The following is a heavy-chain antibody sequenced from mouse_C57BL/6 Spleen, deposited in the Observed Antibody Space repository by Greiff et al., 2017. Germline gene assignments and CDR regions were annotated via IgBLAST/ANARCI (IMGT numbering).Heavy chain of an antibody. D-gene: IGHD2-5*01. Sequence: QVQLQQPGAELVRPGSSVKLSCKASGYTFTSYWMDWVKQRPGQGLEWIGNIYPSDSETHYNQKFKDKATLTVDKSSSTAYMQLSSLTSEDSAVYYCARTYYSNYWYFDVWGTGTTVTVSS. CDR2: IYPSDSET. J-gene: IGHJ1*03. V-gene: IGHV1-61*01. CDR3: ARTYYSNYWYFDV. CDR1: GYTFTSYW.